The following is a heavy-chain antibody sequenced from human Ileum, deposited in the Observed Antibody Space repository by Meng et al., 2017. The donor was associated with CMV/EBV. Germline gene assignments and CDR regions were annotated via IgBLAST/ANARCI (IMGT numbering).Heavy chain of an antibody. CDR1: GGSISSSSYY. CDR3: AKYSGPSRWFDP. Sequence: QLQLQASGPGLVKPSEPLSLTCTVSGGSISSSSYYWGWIRQPPGKGLEWIGYIYYNGITYYNPSLKSRIAILVDTSKSQFSLIVSSVTAADTAVYYCAKYSGPSRWFDPWGQGTLVTVSS. D-gene: IGHD5-12*01. J-gene: IGHJ5*02. CDR2: IYYNGIT. V-gene: IGHV4-30-4*08.